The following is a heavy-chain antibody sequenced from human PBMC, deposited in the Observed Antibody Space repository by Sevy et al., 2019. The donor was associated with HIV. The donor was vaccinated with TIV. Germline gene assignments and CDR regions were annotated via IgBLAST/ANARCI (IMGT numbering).Heavy chain of an antibody. D-gene: IGHD6-13*01. CDR1: GFTFNSFA. J-gene: IGHJ3*02. Sequence: GSLRLSCAASGFTFNSFAMSWVRQAPGKGLEWVLSISGDGGSTYHADSVKGRFTISRDNSKNTLYLQMNSLRGEDTARYYCAKPRGQQLVRLGAFDIWGQGTMVTVSS. V-gene: IGHV3-23*01. CDR2: ISGDGGST. CDR3: AKPRGQQLVRLGAFDI.